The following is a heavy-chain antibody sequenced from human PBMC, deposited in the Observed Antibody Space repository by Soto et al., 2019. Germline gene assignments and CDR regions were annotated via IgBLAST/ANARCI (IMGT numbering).Heavy chain of an antibody. J-gene: IGHJ5*02. D-gene: IGHD2-2*01. V-gene: IGHV4-31*03. Sequence: SETLSLTCTVSGGSISSGGYYGSWIRQHPGKGLEWIGYIYYSGSTYYNPSLKSRVTISVDTSKNQFSLKLSSVTAADTAVYYCARGSDIVVVPAAKTEIYNWFDPWGQGTLVTVSS. CDR2: IYYSGST. CDR1: GGSISSGGYY. CDR3: ARGSDIVVVPAAKTEIYNWFDP.